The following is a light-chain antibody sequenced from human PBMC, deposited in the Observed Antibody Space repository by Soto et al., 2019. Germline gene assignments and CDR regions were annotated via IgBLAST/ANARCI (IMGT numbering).Light chain of an antibody. CDR1: SSDVGGYTY. Sequence: QSALTQPPSASGSPGQSVTISCTGTSSDVGGYTYVSWYQQHPGKAPKLMIYEVSKRPSGVPDRFSGSKSGSTASLTVSGLQAEDEAVYYCYSYVGNNNFVFGTGTKLTVL. CDR3: YSYVGNNNFV. CDR2: EVS. J-gene: IGLJ1*01. V-gene: IGLV2-8*01.